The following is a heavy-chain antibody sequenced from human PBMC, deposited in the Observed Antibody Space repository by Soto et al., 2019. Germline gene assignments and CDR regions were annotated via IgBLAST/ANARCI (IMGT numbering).Heavy chain of an antibody. V-gene: IGHV1-24*01. CDR2: FDPEDGEI. CDR3: AKDRTEEAGGIHWFDP. D-gene: IGHD2-8*02. J-gene: IGHJ5*02. Sequence: QVQLVQSGAEVKKPGASVKVSCKVSEYALSELSMHWVRQAPGKGLEWMGGFDPEDGEIIYAPRFQGRVTMNEDTSTDTSYMELSSLSTDDTARYSCAKDRTEEAGGIHWFDPRGQGTLVTVTS. CDR1: EYALSELS.